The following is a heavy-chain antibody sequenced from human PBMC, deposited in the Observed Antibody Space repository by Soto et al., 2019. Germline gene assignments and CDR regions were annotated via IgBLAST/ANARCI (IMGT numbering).Heavy chain of an antibody. D-gene: IGHD3-22*01. CDR2: IYYSGST. CDR3: ARDLFGARGYEAPYYYGMDV. J-gene: IGHJ6*02. CDR1: GGSISSGGYY. Sequence: PSETLSLTCTVSGGSISSGGYYWSWILQHPGKGLEWIGYIYYSGSTYYNPSLKSRVTISVDTSKNQFSLKLSSVTAADTAVYYCARDLFGARGYEAPYYYGMDVWGQGTTVTVSS. V-gene: IGHV4-31*03.